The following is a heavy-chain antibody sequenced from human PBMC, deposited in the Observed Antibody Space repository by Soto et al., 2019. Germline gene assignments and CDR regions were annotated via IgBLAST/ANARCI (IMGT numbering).Heavy chain of an antibody. CDR2: IYPGDSDT. J-gene: IGHJ4*02. Sequence: GESLKISCKGSGYSFTSYWIGWVRQMPGKGLEWMGIIYPGDSDTRYSPSFQGQVTISADKSISTAYLQWSSLKASDTATYYCARRIQLDSSGWYIYYFDYWGQGTLVTVSS. CDR1: GYSFTSYW. V-gene: IGHV5-51*01. D-gene: IGHD6-19*01. CDR3: ARRIQLDSSGWYIYYFDY.